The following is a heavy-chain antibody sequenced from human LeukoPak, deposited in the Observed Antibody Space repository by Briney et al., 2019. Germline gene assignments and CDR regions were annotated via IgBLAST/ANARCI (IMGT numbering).Heavy chain of an antibody. CDR1: GGTFSSYA. V-gene: IGHV1-69*04. J-gene: IGHJ6*02. CDR3: ARGPFGEPNLRAQYGMDV. Sequence: SVKVSCKASGGTFSSYAISWVRQAPGQGLEWMGRIIPILGIANYAQKFQGRVTITADKSTSTAYMELSSLRSEDTAVYYCARGPFGEPNLRAQYGMDVWGQGTTVTVSS. D-gene: IGHD3-10*01. CDR2: IIPILGIA.